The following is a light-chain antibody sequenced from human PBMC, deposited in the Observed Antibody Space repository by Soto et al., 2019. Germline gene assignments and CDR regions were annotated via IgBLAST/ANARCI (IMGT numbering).Light chain of an antibody. CDR3: QQSDSNPRT. Sequence: DIQMTQSPSSLSASVGDRVTITCRASQSISSCLNWYQQKPGKAPKLLIYAASSLKSGVPSRFSGSGSGTDFTLTISSLQPEDFATYYCQQSDSNPRTFGQGTKVEIK. J-gene: IGKJ1*01. CDR1: QSISSC. V-gene: IGKV1-39*01. CDR2: AAS.